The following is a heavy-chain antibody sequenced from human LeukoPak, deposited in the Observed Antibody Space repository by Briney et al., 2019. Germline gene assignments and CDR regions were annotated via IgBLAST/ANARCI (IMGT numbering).Heavy chain of an antibody. CDR1: GYTFTDYY. V-gene: IGHV1-46*01. J-gene: IGHJ5*02. CDR2: INPSGSRT. CDR3: ARDNSYRDSSRWFDP. Sequence: ASVKVSCKASGYTFTDYYMHWVRQAPGRGLEWVGLINPSGSRTICAQKFQGRVTMTRDTSTSTDYMELSSLTSEDTAVYYCARDNSYRDSSRWFDPWGQGTLVTVSS. D-gene: IGHD6-6*01.